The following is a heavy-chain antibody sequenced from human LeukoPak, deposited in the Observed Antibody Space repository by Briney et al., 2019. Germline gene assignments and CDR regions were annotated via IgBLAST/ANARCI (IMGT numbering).Heavy chain of an antibody. CDR3: AKSYGGNLNDAFDI. J-gene: IGHJ3*02. CDR1: GLTFSRYG. V-gene: IGHV3-23*01. D-gene: IGHD4-23*01. CDR2: ISGSGHSS. Sequence: GGSLRLSCVASGLTFSRYGMSWVRQAPGKGLEWVLGISGSGHSSYYTDSVKGRFTISRDNSRNTLYLQMNSLRAEDTAVYYCAKSYGGNLNDAFDIWGQGTMVTVSS.